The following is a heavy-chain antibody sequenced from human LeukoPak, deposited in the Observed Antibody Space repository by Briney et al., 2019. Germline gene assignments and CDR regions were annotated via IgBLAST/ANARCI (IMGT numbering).Heavy chain of an antibody. J-gene: IGHJ4*02. Sequence: PSETLSLTCGVSGVSIDSTNYWCWVRQAPGKGLEWIGEIAHDGTRNYNSSLRSRVAMSFDRANNYFSLSLTAVTAADTALNYCTRENRPFCPFAFWGQGVLVTVSS. D-gene: IGHD2/OR15-2a*01. V-gene: IGHV4-4*02. CDR3: TRENRPFCPFAF. CDR2: IAHDGTR. CDR1: GVSIDSTNY.